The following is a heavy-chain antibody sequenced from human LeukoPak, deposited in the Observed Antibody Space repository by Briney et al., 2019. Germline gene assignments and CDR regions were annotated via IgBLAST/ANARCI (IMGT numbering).Heavy chain of an antibody. D-gene: IGHD3-10*01. J-gene: IGHJ1*01. CDR1: GYSFTSYW. V-gene: IGHV5-51*01. CDR2: IYPGDSDT. Sequence: GESLQISCKGSGYSFTSYWIGWVRQMPGKGLEWMGIIYPGDSDTRYSPSFQGQVTISADKSISTAYLQWSSLKASDIAMYYCARLDSISVVRGSFQYWGQGTLVTVSS. CDR3: ARLDSISVVRGSFQY.